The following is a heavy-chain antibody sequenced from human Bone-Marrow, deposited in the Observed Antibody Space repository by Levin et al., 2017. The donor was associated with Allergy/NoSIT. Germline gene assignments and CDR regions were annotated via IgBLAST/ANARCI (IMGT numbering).Heavy chain of an antibody. Sequence: GESLKISCKASGYTFTSYGISWVRQAPGQGLEWMGWISAYNGNTNYAQKLQGRVTMTTDTSTSTAYMELRSLRSDDTAVYYCARIDSSGFLFEDDAFDIWGQGTMVTVSS. V-gene: IGHV1-18*01. CDR3: ARIDSSGFLFEDDAFDI. D-gene: IGHD3-22*01. CDR1: GYTFTSYG. J-gene: IGHJ3*02. CDR2: ISAYNGNT.